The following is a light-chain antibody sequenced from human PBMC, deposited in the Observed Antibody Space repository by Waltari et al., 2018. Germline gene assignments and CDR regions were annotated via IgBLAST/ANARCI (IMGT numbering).Light chain of an antibody. J-gene: IGLJ2*01. Sequence: NFILTQPHSVSESPGKTVTITCTRSSGSLASDDVQWFQQRPGSAPTTIIYENNLRPSGVPNRFSGSIDTSSNSASLTISGLRTEDEADYHCHSYDNTNEVFGGGTTLTVL. V-gene: IGLV6-57*03. CDR2: ENN. CDR3: HSYDNTNEV. CDR1: SGSLASDD.